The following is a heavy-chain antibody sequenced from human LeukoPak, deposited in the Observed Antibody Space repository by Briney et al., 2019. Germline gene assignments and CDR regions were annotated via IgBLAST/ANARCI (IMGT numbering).Heavy chain of an antibody. D-gene: IGHD6-19*01. CDR1: GFTFDDYA. V-gene: IGHV3-9*01. CDR2: ISWNSGSI. J-gene: IGHJ2*01. Sequence: GGSLRLSCAVSGFTFDDYAVHWVRQAPGKGLEWVSGISWNSGSIGYADSVKGRFTISRDNAKNSLYLQMNSLKAEDTALYYCAKALRIAVAGWYFDLWGRGTLVTVSS. CDR3: AKALRIAVAGWYFDL.